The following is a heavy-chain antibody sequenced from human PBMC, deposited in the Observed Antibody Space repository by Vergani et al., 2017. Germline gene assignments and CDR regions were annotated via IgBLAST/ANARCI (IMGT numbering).Heavy chain of an antibody. D-gene: IGHD6-19*01. CDR3: ARHGAVAGTGGNFDY. J-gene: IGHJ4*02. V-gene: IGHV4-34*01. CDR2: INHSGST. Sequence: QVQLQQWGAGLLKPSETLSLTCAVYGGPFSGYYWSWIRPPPGKGLEWSGEINHSGSTYYNPSLKSRVTISVDTSKNQFSLKLSSVTAADTAVSYCARHGAVAGTGGNFDYWGQGTLVTVSS. CDR1: GGPFSGYY.